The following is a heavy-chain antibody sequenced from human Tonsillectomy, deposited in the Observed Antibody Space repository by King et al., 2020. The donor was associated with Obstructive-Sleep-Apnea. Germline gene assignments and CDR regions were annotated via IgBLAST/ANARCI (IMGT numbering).Heavy chain of an antibody. CDR2: ISDEGSNK. CDR1: GFTFSNYA. D-gene: IGHD4-23*01. J-gene: IGHJ6*02. V-gene: IGHV3-30-3*01. Sequence: VQLVESGGGVVQPGRSLRLACASSGFTFSNYAMPWVLQAAGKGLELVAIISDEGSNKYYAASVKVRFTISRDNSKHTQYLQMNSLRAEDTAVYYCARDKTVVIYYYGMDVWGQGTTVTVSS. CDR3: ARDKTVVIYYYGMDV.